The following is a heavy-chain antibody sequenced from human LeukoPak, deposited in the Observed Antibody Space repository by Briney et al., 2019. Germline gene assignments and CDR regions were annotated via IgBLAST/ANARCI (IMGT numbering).Heavy chain of an antibody. D-gene: IGHD5-12*01. CDR3: ARDLANNWFDP. CDR1: GFTVSSNY. V-gene: IGHV3-53*01. Sequence: GGSLRLSCAASGFTVSSNYMSRVRQAPGKGLEWVSVIYSGGSTYYADSVKGRFTISRDNSKNTLYLQMNSLRAEDTAVYYCARDLANNWFDPWGQGTLVTVSS. CDR2: IYSGGST. J-gene: IGHJ5*02.